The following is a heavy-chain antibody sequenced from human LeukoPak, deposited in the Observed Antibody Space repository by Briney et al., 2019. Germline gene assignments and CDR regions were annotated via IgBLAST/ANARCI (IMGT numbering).Heavy chain of an antibody. CDR1: GDSMNSHY. V-gene: IGHV4-59*04. D-gene: IGHD2-2*01. J-gene: IGHJ4*02. CDR3: ARRWGYYCSSTSCYLTDY. Sequence: SETLSLTCTVSGDSMNSHYWSWLRQPPWKGLEWIAYINYSGSTYYNPSLKSRVTISVDTSKNQFSLKLSSVTAADTAVYYCARRWGYYCSSTSCYLTDYWGQGTLVTVSS. CDR2: INYSGST.